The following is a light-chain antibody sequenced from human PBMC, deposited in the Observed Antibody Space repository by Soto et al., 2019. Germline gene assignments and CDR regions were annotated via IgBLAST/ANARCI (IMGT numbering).Light chain of an antibody. CDR3: CSFAGNNYV. Sequence: QSAMTQPPSASGSPGQSVTLSCAVTSSDVGGYNYVSWYQQHPGKAPKLMIYEVNKRPSGVPDRFSGSKSGNTASLTVSGLQAEDEADYYCCSFAGNNYVFGTGTKLTVL. V-gene: IGLV2-8*01. CDR2: EVN. CDR1: SSDVGGYNY. J-gene: IGLJ1*01.